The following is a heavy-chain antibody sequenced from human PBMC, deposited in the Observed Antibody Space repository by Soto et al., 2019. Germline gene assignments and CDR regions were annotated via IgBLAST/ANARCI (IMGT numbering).Heavy chain of an antibody. CDR1: GYTFTSYG. D-gene: IGHD3-3*01. V-gene: IGHV1-18*01. CDR2: ISACNGNT. J-gene: IGHJ4*02. Sequence: ASVKVSCKASGYTFTSYGISWVRQAPGQGLEWMGWISACNGNTNYAQKLQGRVTMTTDTSTSTAYMELRSLRSDDTAVYYCAVTIFGVVPTYWGQGTLVTVYS. CDR3: AVTIFGVVPTY.